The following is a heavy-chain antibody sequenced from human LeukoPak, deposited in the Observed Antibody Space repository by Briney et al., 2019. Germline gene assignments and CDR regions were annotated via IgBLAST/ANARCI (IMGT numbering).Heavy chain of an antibody. CDR2: INPSGGST. Sequence: ASVKVSRKASGYTFTSYYMHWVRQAPGQGLEWMGIINPSGGSTSYAQKFQGRVTMTRDTSTSTVYMELSSLRSEDTAVYYCYVWGSYRYVYFDYWGQGTLVTVSS. D-gene: IGHD3-16*02. J-gene: IGHJ4*02. CDR1: GYTFTSYY. V-gene: IGHV1-46*01. CDR3: YVWGSYRYVYFDY.